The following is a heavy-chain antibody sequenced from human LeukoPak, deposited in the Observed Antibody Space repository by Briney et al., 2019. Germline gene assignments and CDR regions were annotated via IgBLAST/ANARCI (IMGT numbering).Heavy chain of an antibody. CDR2: IYYSGST. CDR3: ARVVSLWFGTRSAFDI. Sequence: SETLSLTCTVSGGSISSYYWSWIRQPPGKGLEWIGYIYYSGSTNYNPSLKRRVTISVDTSKNQFSLKLSSVTAADTAVYYCARVVSLWFGTRSAFDIWGQGTMVTVSS. J-gene: IGHJ3*02. D-gene: IGHD3-10*01. CDR1: GGSISSYY. V-gene: IGHV4-59*01.